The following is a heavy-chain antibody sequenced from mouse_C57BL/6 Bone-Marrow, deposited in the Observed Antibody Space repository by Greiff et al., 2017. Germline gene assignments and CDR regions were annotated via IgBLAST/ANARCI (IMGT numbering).Heavy chain of an antibody. CDR2: FNPGSGGT. D-gene: IGHD1-1*01. J-gene: IGHJ1*03. CDR1: GYAFTNYL. V-gene: IGHV1-54*01. Sequence: QVQLQQSGAELVRPGTSVKVSCKASGYAFTNYLIEWVKQRHGQSLEWIGVFNPGSGGTKYNEKFKGKATLTADKSSSTAYMELSSLTSDDSAVFSCAGIGKSYDYGSSFFWYFDVWGTGTTLTVSS. CDR3: AGIGKSYDYGSSFFWYFDV.